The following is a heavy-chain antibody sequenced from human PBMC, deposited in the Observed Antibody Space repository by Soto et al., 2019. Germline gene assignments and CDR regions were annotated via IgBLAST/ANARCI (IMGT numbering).Heavy chain of an antibody. J-gene: IGHJ6*02. CDR2: IYPCDSGT. CDR3: ARTHYGSGKEYGGMAV. CDR1: GYSFTSYW. V-gene: IGHV5-51*01. Sequence: GESLKISCKGSGYSFTSYWIGWVRQMPGKGLEWMGIIYPCDSGTRYSPSFQGQVTISADKSISTAYLQWSSLKASDTAMYYWARTHYGSGKEYGGMAVWGQGTTVTLSS. D-gene: IGHD3-10*01.